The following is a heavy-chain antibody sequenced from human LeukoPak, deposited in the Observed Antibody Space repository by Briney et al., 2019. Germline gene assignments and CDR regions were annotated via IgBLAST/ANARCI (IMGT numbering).Heavy chain of an antibody. CDR2: ISSNSITI. J-gene: IGHJ4*02. CDR1: GFTFSSYS. V-gene: IGHV3-48*02. Sequence: GGSLRLSCAASGFTFSSYSMNWVRQAPGKGLEWVSYISSNSITICYADSVKGRFTISRDSAKNSLYLQMNSLRDEDTAVYYCARGYSALDYWGQGTLLTVSS. CDR3: ARGYSALDY. D-gene: IGHD6-13*01.